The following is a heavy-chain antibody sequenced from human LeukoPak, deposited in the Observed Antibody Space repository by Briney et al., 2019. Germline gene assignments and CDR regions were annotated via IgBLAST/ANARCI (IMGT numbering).Heavy chain of an antibody. CDR3: ARQGWFGELLSPLDY. J-gene: IGHJ4*02. CDR2: IYYSGSP. D-gene: IGHD3-10*01. CDR1: GGYISSSSYY. V-gene: IGHV4-39*01. Sequence: SETLSLTCTVSGGYISSSSYYLGWIRQPPGKGLEWIGSIYYSGSPYYNPSLKSRVTISVDTSKIQLSLKLSAVTAADTAVYYCARQGWFGELLSPLDYWGQGTLVTVSS.